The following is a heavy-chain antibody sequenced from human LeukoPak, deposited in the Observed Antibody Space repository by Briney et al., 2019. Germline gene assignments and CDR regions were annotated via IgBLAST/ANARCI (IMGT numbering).Heavy chain of an antibody. D-gene: IGHD5-12*01. Sequence: SETLSLTCTVSGGSISSYYWSWIRQPPGKGLEWIGYIYYSGSTNYNPSLKSRVTISVDTSKNQFSLKLSSVTAADTAVYYCARSCRILDIVATIRARLGGNGFDIWGQGTMVTVSS. V-gene: IGHV4-59*01. CDR1: GGSISSYY. J-gene: IGHJ3*02. CDR2: IYYSGST. CDR3: ARSCRILDIVATIRARLGGNGFDI.